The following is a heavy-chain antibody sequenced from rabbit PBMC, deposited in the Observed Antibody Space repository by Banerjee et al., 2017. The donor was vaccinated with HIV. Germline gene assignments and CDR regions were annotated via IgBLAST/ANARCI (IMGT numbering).Heavy chain of an antibody. J-gene: IGHJ4*01. CDR3: ARGSSDYHYFNL. D-gene: IGHD1-1*01. Sequence: QSLEESGGDLVKPGASLTLTCTASGFSFSSSYYMCWVRQAPGKGLEWIACIYAGSSGTTYYASWAKGRFTISKTSSTTVTLQMTSLTAADTATYFCARGSSDYHYFNLWGPGTLVTVS. V-gene: IGHV1S40*01. CDR1: GFSFSSSYY. CDR2: IYAGSSGTT.